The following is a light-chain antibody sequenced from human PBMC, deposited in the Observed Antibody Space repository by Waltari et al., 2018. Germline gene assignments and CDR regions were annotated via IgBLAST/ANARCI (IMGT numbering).Light chain of an antibody. CDR2: EVT. CDR3: CSYVGLGIYV. CDR1: SSDVGNYNL. Sequence: QSGLTQPASVSGSPGQSITISCTGTSSDVGNYNLVSWYQQYPGKAPQLMVYEVTKRASGVSDRFSGSKSGNTASLTIHGLQSEDEADYYCCSYVGLGIYVFGGGTKVTVL. J-gene: IGLJ1*01. V-gene: IGLV2-23*02.